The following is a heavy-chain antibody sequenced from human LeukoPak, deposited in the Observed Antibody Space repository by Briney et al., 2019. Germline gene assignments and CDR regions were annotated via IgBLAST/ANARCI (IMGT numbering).Heavy chain of an antibody. CDR1: AFTFSNAW. D-gene: IGHD4-17*01. CDR3: TTGPDYGDYSYFDY. J-gene: IGHJ4*02. Sequence: GGSLRLSCAASAFTFSNAWMSWVRQAPGKGLEWVGRIKSKTDGGTTDYAAPVKGRFTISRDDSKNTLYLQMNSLKTEDTAVYYCTTGPDYGDYSYFDYWGQGTLVTVYS. V-gene: IGHV3-15*01. CDR2: IKSKTDGGTT.